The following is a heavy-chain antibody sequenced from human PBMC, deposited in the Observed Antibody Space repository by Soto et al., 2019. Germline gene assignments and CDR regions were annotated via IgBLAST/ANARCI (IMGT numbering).Heavy chain of an antibody. Sequence: GGSLRLSCTASGFTFIDYAMSWVRQAPGKRLEWVSLISGGGGTTQYADPVKGRFTISRDNSKNTVYLQMNSLRVEDTAVYFCANALSHDSPFDYWGQGTLVTVSS. J-gene: IGHJ4*02. CDR1: GFTFIDYA. CDR2: ISGGGGTT. D-gene: IGHD1-1*01. V-gene: IGHV3-23*01. CDR3: ANALSHDSPFDY.